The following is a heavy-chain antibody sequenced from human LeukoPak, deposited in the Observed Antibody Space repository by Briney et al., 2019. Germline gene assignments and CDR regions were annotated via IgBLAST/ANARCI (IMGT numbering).Heavy chain of an antibody. J-gene: IGHJ4*02. CDR1: GYTFTSYG. D-gene: IGHD1-14*01. CDR3: ARALTVVGTTLEYFDY. Sequence: ASVKVSCKASGYTFTSYGISWVRQAPGQGLEWMGWISAYNGNTNYAQKLQGRVTMTTDTSTSTAYMELRSQRSDDTAVYYCARALTVVGTTLEYFDYWGQGTLVTVSS. V-gene: IGHV1-18*01. CDR2: ISAYNGNT.